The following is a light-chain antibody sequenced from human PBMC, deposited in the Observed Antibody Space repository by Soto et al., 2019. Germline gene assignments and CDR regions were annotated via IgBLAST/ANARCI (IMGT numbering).Light chain of an antibody. J-gene: IGLJ1*01. Sequence: QAVVTQPPSVSGAPGQRVTISCTGSSSNIGSLYDVHWYQHLPGTAPKLLIYDNNNRPSGVPDRFSGSKSGTSASLAITGLQAEDEADYYCAAWDDSLNGPRFVFGTGTKLTVL. CDR1: SSNIGSLYD. CDR2: DNN. V-gene: IGLV1-40*01. CDR3: AAWDDSLNGPRFV.